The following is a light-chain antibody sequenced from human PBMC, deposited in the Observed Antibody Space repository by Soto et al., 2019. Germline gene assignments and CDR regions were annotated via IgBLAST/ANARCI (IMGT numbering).Light chain of an antibody. V-gene: IGKV2-28*01. J-gene: IGKJ2*01. CDR3: MQTRQTLYT. Sequence: DIVMTQSPLSLPVTPGEPASISCRSSQSLLHSNGYNYLHWYLQKPGQSPQLLIYLGSNRASGVPDRFSGSGSGTDFTLKISRVEAEDVGVYYCMQTRQTLYTFGQGTKLEIK. CDR1: QSLLHSNGYNY. CDR2: LGS.